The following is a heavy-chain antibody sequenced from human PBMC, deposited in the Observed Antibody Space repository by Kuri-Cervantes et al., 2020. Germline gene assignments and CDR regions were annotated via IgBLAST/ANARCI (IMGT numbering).Heavy chain of an antibody. Sequence: GGSLRLSCAASGFTFSSYAMHWVRPAPGKGLEWVAVISYDGSNKYYADSVEGRFTISRDNSKNTLYLQMNSLRAEDTAVYYCARDLSYGDFGYWGQGTLVTVSS. D-gene: IGHD4-17*01. CDR1: GFTFSSYA. J-gene: IGHJ4*02. CDR2: ISYDGSNK. CDR3: ARDLSYGDFGY. V-gene: IGHV3-30*01.